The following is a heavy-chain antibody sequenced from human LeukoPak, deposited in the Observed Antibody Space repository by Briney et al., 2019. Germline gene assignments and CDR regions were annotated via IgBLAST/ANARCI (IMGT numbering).Heavy chain of an antibody. J-gene: IGHJ4*02. CDR2: IYTSGST. D-gene: IGHD4-11*01. CDR3: ARLYSNYDY. Sequence: PSETLSLTCTVSGGSISSYYWSWIRQPPGKGLEWIGYIYTSGSTNYNPSLKSRVTISVDTPKNQFSLKLSSVTAADTAVYYCARLYSNYDYWGQGTLVTVSS. CDR1: GGSISSYY. V-gene: IGHV4-4*09.